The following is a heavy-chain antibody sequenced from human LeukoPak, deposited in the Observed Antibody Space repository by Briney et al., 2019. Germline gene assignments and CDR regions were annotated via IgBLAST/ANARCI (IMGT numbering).Heavy chain of an antibody. V-gene: IGHV3-21*01. CDR2: ISSSSSYI. CDR1: GFTFSSYS. J-gene: IGHJ3*02. Sequence: GGSLRLSCAASGFTFSSYSMNWVRQAPGKGLEWVSSISSSSSYIYYADSVKGRFTISRDNAKNSLYLQMNSLRAEDTAVYYCARDSCSGGSCYSDPNAFDIWGQGTMATVSS. D-gene: IGHD2-15*01. CDR3: ARDSCSGGSCYSDPNAFDI.